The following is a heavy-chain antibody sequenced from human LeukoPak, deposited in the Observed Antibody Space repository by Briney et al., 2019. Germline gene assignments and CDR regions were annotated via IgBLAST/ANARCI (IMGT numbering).Heavy chain of an antibody. D-gene: IGHD3-3*02. J-gene: IGHJ5*02. Sequence: GGSLRLSCAASGLTVSSNYMNWVRQAPGKGLEWVSVISGSGGSIYYADSVKGRFTISRDNSKNTLYLQMNSLRAEDTAVNNCAKHLGPWGQGTLVTVSS. CDR3: AKHLGP. CDR2: ISGSGGSI. CDR1: GLTVSSNY. V-gene: IGHV3-23*01.